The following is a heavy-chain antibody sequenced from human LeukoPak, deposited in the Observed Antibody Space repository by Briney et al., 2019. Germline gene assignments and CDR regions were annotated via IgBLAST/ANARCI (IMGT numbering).Heavy chain of an antibody. Sequence: GGSLRLSCAASGFTFSSHDMHWVRQATGKGLEWVSTICTAGDTCYPGSVKGRFTISRENAKNSLYLQMNILKAGDTAVYYCARGGPGYYLDYWGQGTLVTVSP. CDR3: ARGGPGYYLDY. V-gene: IGHV3-13*01. CDR2: ICTAGDT. J-gene: IGHJ4*02. CDR1: GFTFSSHD.